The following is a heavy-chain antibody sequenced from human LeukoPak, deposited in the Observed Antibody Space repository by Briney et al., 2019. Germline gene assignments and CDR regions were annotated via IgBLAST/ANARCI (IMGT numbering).Heavy chain of an antibody. Sequence: GGSQRLSCAASGFTFSSYGMSWVRQAPGKGLEWVSAISGSGGSTYYADSVKGRFTISRDNAKNSLYLQMNSLRAEDTAVYYCARRGSSGWYCLDYWGQGTLVTVSS. J-gene: IGHJ4*02. D-gene: IGHD6-19*01. V-gene: IGHV3-23*01. CDR1: GFTFSSYG. CDR3: ARRGSSGWYCLDY. CDR2: ISGSGGST.